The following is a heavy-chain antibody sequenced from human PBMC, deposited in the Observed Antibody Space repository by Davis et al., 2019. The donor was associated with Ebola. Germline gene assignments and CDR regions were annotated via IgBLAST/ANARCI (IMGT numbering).Heavy chain of an antibody. J-gene: IGHJ3*02. CDR3: ARKGRYYYDSSGYYIIDAFDI. V-gene: IGHV4-59*01. Sequence: SETLSLTCTVSGGSISSYYWSWIRQPPGKGLEWIGYIYYSGSTNYNPSLKSRVTISVDTSKNQFSLKLSSVTAADTAVYYCARKGRYYYDSSGYYIIDAFDIWGQGTMVTVSS. CDR1: GGSISSYY. CDR2: IYYSGST. D-gene: IGHD3-22*01.